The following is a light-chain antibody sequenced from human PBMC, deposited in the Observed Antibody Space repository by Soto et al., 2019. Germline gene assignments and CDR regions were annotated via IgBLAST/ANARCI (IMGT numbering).Light chain of an antibody. CDR1: QSVSTY. CDR2: DAT. Sequence: EIVLTQAPAILSLSPGERATLSCRASQSVSTYLAWYPQRPGQAPRLLVYDATNRATDIPARFSGSGYGTDFTLTISSIEPEDFAVYYGQHRTNWPPTWTVGPGTKVEIK. CDR3: QHRTNWPPTWT. J-gene: IGKJ1*01. V-gene: IGKV3-11*01.